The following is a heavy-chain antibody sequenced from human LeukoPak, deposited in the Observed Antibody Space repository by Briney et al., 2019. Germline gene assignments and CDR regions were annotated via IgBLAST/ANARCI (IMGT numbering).Heavy chain of an antibody. CDR3: ARTMYSSSWYVLDY. D-gene: IGHD6-13*01. CDR2: INPNSGGT. J-gene: IGHJ4*02. CDR1: GYTFTGYY. V-gene: IGHV1-2*04. Sequence: ASAKVSCKASGYTFTGYYMHWVRQAPGQGLEWMGWINPNSGGTNYAQKFQGWVTMTRDTSISTAYMELSRLRSDDTAVYYCARTMYSSSWYVLDYWGQGTLVTVSS.